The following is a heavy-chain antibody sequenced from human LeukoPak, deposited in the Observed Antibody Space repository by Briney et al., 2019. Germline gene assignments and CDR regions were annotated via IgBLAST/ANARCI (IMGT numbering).Heavy chain of an antibody. J-gene: IGHJ4*02. D-gene: IGHD3-9*01. CDR3: AKDYYDILTGHFDH. Sequence: GGSLRLSCAASGFTFDDYAIHWVRQAPGKGLEWVSGINWNSDNRGYADSVKGRFTISRDNAKNSLYLQMNSLTAEDTAFYYCAKDYYDILTGHFDHWGQGTLVTVSS. CDR1: GFTFDDYA. CDR2: INWNSDNR. V-gene: IGHV3-9*01.